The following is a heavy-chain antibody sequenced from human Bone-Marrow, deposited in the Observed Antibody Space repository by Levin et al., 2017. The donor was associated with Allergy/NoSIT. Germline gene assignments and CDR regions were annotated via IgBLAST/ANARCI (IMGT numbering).Heavy chain of an antibody. J-gene: IGHJ6*02. CDR2: INYRGGT. CDR3: ARNRIIVSGGKDYYYGMDV. CDR1: GGSVSSGTYY. D-gene: IGHD5/OR15-5a*01. Sequence: SQTLSLTRTVSGGSVSSGTYYWSWIRQPPGKGLEWIGYINYRGGTKYNPSLKSRVTISVDTSKNEFSLKLTSVTAADTAVYYCARNRIIVSGGKDYYYGMDVWGQGTTVTVSS. V-gene: IGHV4-61*01.